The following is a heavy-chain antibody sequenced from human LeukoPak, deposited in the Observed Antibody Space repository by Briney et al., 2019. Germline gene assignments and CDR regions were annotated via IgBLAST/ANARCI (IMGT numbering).Heavy chain of an antibody. CDR1: GYTFTGYS. Sequence: GASVKVSCKASGYTFTGYSMHWVRQAPGQGLEWMGRINPSSGGTNYAQKFQGRVTMTRDTSISTAYMELRLGSDDTAVYYCAREASEIVMATAQFDCWGQGTLVTVSS. J-gene: IGHJ4*02. CDR2: INPSSGGT. D-gene: IGHD2-21*02. V-gene: IGHV1-2*06. CDR3: AREASEIVMATAQFDC.